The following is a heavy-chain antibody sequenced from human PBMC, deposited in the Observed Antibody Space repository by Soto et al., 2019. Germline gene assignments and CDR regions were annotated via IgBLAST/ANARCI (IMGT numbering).Heavy chain of an antibody. CDR1: GGSIIGTNYY. CDR2: IYHSGST. V-gene: IGHV4-39*01. J-gene: IGHJ4*02. Sequence: SETLSLTCTVSGGSIIGTNYYWAWIRQPPGRGLEWIGSIYHSGSTYYSPSLKSRVTISVDTSKSQFSLNLRSVTAPDTALYYCARWNDGTHDYWGQGTLVTVSS. CDR3: ARWNDGTHDY. D-gene: IGHD1-1*01.